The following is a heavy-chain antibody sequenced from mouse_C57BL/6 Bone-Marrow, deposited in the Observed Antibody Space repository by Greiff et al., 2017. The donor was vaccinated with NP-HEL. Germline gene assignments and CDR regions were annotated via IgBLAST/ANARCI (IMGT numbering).Heavy chain of an antibody. Sequence: EVQLQQSGPVLVKPGASVKMSCKASGYTFTDYYMNWVKQSHGKSLEWIGVINPYNGGTCYNQKFKGKATLTVDKSSSTAYMELNSLTSEDSAVYYCARPGSSPAWFAYWGQGTLVTVSA. D-gene: IGHD1-1*01. J-gene: IGHJ3*01. V-gene: IGHV1-19*01. CDR1: GYTFTDYY. CDR3: ARPGSSPAWFAY. CDR2: INPYNGGT.